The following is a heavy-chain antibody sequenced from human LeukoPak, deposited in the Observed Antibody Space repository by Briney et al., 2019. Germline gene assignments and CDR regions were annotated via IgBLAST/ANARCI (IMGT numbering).Heavy chain of an antibody. V-gene: IGHV3-9*01. D-gene: IGHD6-19*01. J-gene: IGHJ3*02. CDR1: GFTFDDYA. CDR3: AKDISTGWYFGAFDI. CDR2: ISYNGGDV. Sequence: GRSLRLSCAASGFTFDDYAMDWVRQTPEKGLEWVSGISYNGGDVGYADSVKGRFTISRDNAKNPLYLQMNSLRPEDTALYYCAKDISTGWYFGAFDIWGQGTMVTVSS.